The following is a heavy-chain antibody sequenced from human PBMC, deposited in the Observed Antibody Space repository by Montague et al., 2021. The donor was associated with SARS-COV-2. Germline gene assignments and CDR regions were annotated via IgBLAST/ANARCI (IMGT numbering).Heavy chain of an antibody. V-gene: IGHV4-61*02. D-gene: IGHD1-26*01. CDR1: GGSISSGSYY. CDR3: ARDRVDSYSGSRTAYGMDV. Sequence: TLSLTCTVSGGSISSGSYYWSWIRQPAGKGLEWIGRIYTSGSTNYNPSLKSRVTISVDTSKNQFSLKLSSVTAADTAVYYCARDRVDSYSGSRTAYGMDVWGQGTTVTVSS. J-gene: IGHJ6*02. CDR2: IYTSGST.